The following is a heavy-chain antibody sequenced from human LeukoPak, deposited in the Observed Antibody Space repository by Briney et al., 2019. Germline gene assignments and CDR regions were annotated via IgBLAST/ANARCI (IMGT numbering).Heavy chain of an antibody. V-gene: IGHV3-66*02. Sequence: PGGSLRLSCAASGFTVSSNYMSWVRQSPGKGLEWVSVIYSGGSTYYADSVKGRFTISRDNSKNTLYLQMNSLRAEDTAVYYCASIHTGLPDDYYYYGMDVWGQGTTVTVSS. D-gene: IGHD1-14*01. J-gene: IGHJ6*02. CDR1: GFTVSSNY. CDR2: IYSGGST. CDR3: ASIHTGLPDDYYYYGMDV.